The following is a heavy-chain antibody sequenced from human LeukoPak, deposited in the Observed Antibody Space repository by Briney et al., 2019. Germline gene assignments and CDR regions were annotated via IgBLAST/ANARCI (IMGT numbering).Heavy chain of an antibody. D-gene: IGHD6-13*01. J-gene: IGHJ6*02. Sequence: ASVKASCKASGYTFTGYYMHWVRQAPGQGLEWMGWINPNSGGTNYAQKFQGRVTMTRDTSISTAYMELSRLRSDDTAVYYCARDKGSWYYYYGMDVWGQGTTVTVSS. CDR1: GYTFTGYY. CDR3: ARDKGSWYYYYGMDV. CDR2: INPNSGGT. V-gene: IGHV1-2*02.